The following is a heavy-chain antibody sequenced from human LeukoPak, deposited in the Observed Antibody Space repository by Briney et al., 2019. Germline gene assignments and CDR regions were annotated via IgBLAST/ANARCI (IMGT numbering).Heavy chain of an antibody. V-gene: IGHV4-61*02. D-gene: IGHD3-10*01. CDR2: IYTSGST. J-gene: IGHJ4*02. Sequence: PSETLSLTCTVSGGSISSGSYYWSWIRQPAGKGLEWIGRIYTSGSTNYNPSLKSRVTISVDTSKNQFSLKLSSVTAADTAVYYCASRDGGYWGQGTLVTVSS. CDR1: GGSISSGSYY. CDR3: ASRDGGY.